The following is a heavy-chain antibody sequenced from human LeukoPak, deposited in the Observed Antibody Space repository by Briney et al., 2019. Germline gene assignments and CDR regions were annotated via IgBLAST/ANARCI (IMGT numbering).Heavy chain of an antibody. CDR2: IKQDGSKK. D-gene: IGHD5-24*01. CDR3: TRVGYIDEGIDY. V-gene: IGHV3-7*03. J-gene: IGHJ4*02. Sequence: GGSLRLSCVASGFPFSSYWMTWVRQAPGKGLEWVANIKQDGSKKSYVDSVKGRFTISRDNAKNSLYLQMNSLRAEDTAIYDCTRVGYIDEGIDYWGQGTLVTVSS. CDR1: GFPFSSYW.